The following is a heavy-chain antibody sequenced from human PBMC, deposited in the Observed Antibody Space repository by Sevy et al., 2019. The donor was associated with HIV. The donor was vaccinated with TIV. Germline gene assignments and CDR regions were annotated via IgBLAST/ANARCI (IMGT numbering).Heavy chain of an antibody. CDR3: ARVLALELQDYYYMDV. D-gene: IGHD1-7*01. Sequence: SETLSLTCTVSGGSISSYYWSWIRQPPGKGLEWIGYIYYSGSTNYNPPLKSRVTISVDTSKNQFSLKLSSVTAADTAVYYCARVLALELQDYYYMDVWGKGTTVTVSS. J-gene: IGHJ6*03. V-gene: IGHV4-59*01. CDR1: GGSISSYY. CDR2: IYYSGST.